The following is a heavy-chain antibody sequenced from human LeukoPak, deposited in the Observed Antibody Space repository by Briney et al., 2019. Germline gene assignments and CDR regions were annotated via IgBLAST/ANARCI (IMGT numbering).Heavy chain of an antibody. J-gene: IGHJ6*02. CDR3: ARGGLLWFQAGGMDV. CDR1: GGSISSGDYY. CDR2: IYYGGST. Sequence: SETLSLTCTVSGGSISSGDYYWSWIRQPPGKGLEWIGYIYYGGSTHHTPSLKRRVAISLDTSKNQFSLRLTSVTAADTAVYYCARGGLLWFQAGGMDVWGQGTTVTVSS. D-gene: IGHD3-10*01. V-gene: IGHV4-30-4*01.